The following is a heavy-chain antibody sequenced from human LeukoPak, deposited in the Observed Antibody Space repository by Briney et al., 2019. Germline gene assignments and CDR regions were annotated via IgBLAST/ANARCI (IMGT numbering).Heavy chain of an antibody. D-gene: IGHD3-22*01. CDR2: IYHSGST. CDR3: ARDNYYDTSGHGY. V-gene: IGHV4-38-2*01. CDR1: GYSISSGYY. Sequence: SETLSLTCAVSGYSISSGYYWGWIRQPPGKGLGWIGSIYHSGSTYYNPSLKSRVTISLDTSKNQFSLKLSSVNAADTAVYYCARDNYYDTSGHGYWGQGTLVTVSS. J-gene: IGHJ4*02.